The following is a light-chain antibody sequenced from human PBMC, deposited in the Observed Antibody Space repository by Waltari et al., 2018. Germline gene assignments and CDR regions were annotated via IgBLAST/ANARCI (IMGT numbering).Light chain of an antibody. CDR3: QSYVSTHVI. J-gene: IGLJ2*01. Sequence: QSVLTQPASMSGAPGQRVTISCTGSSSNIGAGHDVHWYQCLPGAAPRLLSYSNRRRPSGVPGRFSGSGSGSSASLVITGLQTEDEATYYCQSYVSTHVIFGGGTLLTVL. CDR1: SSNIGAGHD. CDR2: SNR. V-gene: IGLV1-40*01.